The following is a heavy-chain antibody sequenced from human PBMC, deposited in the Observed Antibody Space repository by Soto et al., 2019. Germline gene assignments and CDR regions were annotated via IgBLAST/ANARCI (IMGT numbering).Heavy chain of an antibody. CDR2: IMPIFGTP. V-gene: IGHV1-69*01. J-gene: IGHJ5*02. D-gene: IGHD3-10*01. CDR1: GGTFDSYV. Sequence: QVQPVQSGAEVKKPGSSVKVSCKASGGTFDSYVISWLRQAPGQGLEWMGGIMPIFGTPNYAQKFRGRVTISADESTSTAYLELSSLTSDDTAVYYCARVHSSGIFYFVDPWGQGTLVTVSS. CDR3: ARVHSSGIFYFVDP.